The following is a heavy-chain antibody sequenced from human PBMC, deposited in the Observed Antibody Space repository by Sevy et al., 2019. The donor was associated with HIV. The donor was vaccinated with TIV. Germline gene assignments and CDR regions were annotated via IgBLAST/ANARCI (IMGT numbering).Heavy chain of an antibody. Sequence: GGSLRLSCAASGFTFSIYGMHWVRQAPGKGLEWVVVISYDGSNKYYADSVKGRFTISRDNSKNTLYLQMNSLRAEDTAVYYCAKDMSGYYFDYWGQGTLVTVSS. CDR3: AKDMSGYYFDY. CDR2: ISYDGSNK. D-gene: IGHD3-10*02. V-gene: IGHV3-30*18. J-gene: IGHJ4*02. CDR1: GFTFSIYG.